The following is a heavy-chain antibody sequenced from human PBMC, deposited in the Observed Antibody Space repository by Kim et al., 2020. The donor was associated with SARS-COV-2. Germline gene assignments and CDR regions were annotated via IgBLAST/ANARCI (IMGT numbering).Heavy chain of an antibody. D-gene: IGHD4-4*01. Sequence: SVKGRFTISRDNAKNSLDRQMNSLRAEATALYYCAKDSGTTVTTRGGMDVWGQGTTVTVSS. V-gene: IGHV3-9*01. J-gene: IGHJ6*02. CDR3: AKDSGTTVTTRGGMDV.